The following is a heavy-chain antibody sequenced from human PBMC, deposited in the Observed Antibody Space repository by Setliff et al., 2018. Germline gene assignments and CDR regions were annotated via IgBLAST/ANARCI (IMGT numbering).Heavy chain of an antibody. D-gene: IGHD2-2*01. CDR1: GGSFSNYY. CDR3: ARGRMRGSCSGPSCTYDPFDI. Sequence: PSETLSLTCAVYGGSFSNYYWSWIRQPPGKGLEWLGEVSHSGSTNYKPSLRSRVTISVDTSKNQFSLILRSVTAADTAVYYCARGRMRGSCSGPSCTYDPFDIWGQGTPVTVSS. J-gene: IGHJ3*02. V-gene: IGHV4-34*01. CDR2: VSHSGST.